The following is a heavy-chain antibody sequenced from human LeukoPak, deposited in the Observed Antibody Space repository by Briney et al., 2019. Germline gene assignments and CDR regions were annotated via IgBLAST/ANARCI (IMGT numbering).Heavy chain of an antibody. CDR1: GFTFSSYA. CDR2: ISGSGSNT. Sequence: GGSLRLSCAASGFTFSSYAMSWVRQAPGRGLEWVSGISGSGSNTNYADSVKGRFTISRDNSKNTLYLRMSSLRAEDTAVYYCAKNPGVTVTPYYYSMDVWGKGTTVTVSS. J-gene: IGHJ6*03. V-gene: IGHV3-23*01. D-gene: IGHD4-17*01. CDR3: AKNPGVTVTPYYYSMDV.